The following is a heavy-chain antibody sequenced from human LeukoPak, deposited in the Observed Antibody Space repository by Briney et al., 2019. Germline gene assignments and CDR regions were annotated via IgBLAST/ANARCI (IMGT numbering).Heavy chain of an antibody. J-gene: IGHJ6*02. D-gene: IGHD1-26*01. CDR1: GFTFSNYP. CDR3: ARVNGTMYQYYGMDV. Sequence: GGSLRLSCIASGFTFSNYPIYWVRQAPGKGLEYVSAVDNNGGTTHYAESVKGRFIISRDNPKNTVHLQTGSLRPEDMAIYYCARVNGTMYQYYGMDVWGQGTAVSVSS. V-gene: IGHV3-64*02. CDR2: VDNNGGTT.